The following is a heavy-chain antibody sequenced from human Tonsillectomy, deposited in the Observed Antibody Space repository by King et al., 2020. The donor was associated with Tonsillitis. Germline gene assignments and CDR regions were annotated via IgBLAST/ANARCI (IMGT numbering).Heavy chain of an antibody. V-gene: IGHV4-39*01. CDR1: GGSLSSTSYY. CDR3: ARTPWVVGTPGFHLDV. J-gene: IGHJ6*04. Sequence: QLQLQESGPGLVKSSETLSLTCTVSGGSLSSTSYYWGWIRQPPGKGLEWIGSIYYSGSTFYNPSLKSRVTISVDTSKKQFSLTVTSVNATDTAVYYCARTPWVVGTPGFHLDVWGKGTTVTVSS. D-gene: IGHD4-23*01. CDR2: IYYSGST.